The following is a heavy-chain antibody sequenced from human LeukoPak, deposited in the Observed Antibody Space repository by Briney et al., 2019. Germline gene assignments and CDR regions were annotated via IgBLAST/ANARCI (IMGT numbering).Heavy chain of an antibody. D-gene: IGHD3-10*01. Sequence: SQTLSLTCTVSGGSISSGGYYWSWIRQHPGKGLEWIGYIYYSGSTYYNPSLKGRVTISVDTSKNQFSLKLSSVIAADTAVYYCARGYGSGSYYSIDYWGQGTLVTVSS. CDR2: IYYSGST. V-gene: IGHV4-31*03. CDR1: GGSISSGGYY. J-gene: IGHJ4*02. CDR3: ARGYGSGSYYSIDY.